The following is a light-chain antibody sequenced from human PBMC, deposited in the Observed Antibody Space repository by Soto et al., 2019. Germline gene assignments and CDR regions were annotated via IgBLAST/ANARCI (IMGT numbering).Light chain of an antibody. Sequence: QSALTKPASVSGSPGQSITISCTGTSSDVGGYNYVSWYQQHPGKAPKLMIYEVSNRPSGVSNRFSGSKSGNTASLTISGLQAEDEADYSCSSYTSSSTRVFGGGTKLTVL. CDR3: SSYTSSSTRV. CDR2: EVS. CDR1: SSDVGGYNY. J-gene: IGLJ3*02. V-gene: IGLV2-14*01.